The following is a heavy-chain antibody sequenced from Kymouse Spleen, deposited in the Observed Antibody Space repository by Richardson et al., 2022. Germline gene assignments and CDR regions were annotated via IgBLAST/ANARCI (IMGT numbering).Heavy chain of an antibody. CDR2: INHSGST. D-gene: IGHD6-19*01. CDR3: ASLAVAGGYYYYYGMDV. Sequence: QVQLQQWGAGLLKPSETLSLTCAVYGGSFSGYYWSWIRQPPGKGLEWIGEINHSGSTNYNPSLKSRVTISVDTSKNQFSLKLSSVTAADTAVYYCASLAVAGGYYYYYGMDVWGQGTTVTVSS. CDR1: GGSFSGYY. V-gene: IGHV4-34*01. J-gene: IGHJ6*02.